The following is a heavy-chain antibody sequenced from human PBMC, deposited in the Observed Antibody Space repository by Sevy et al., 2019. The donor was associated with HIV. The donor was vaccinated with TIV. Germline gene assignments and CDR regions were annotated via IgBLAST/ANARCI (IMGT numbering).Heavy chain of an antibody. CDR3: ARVNPKAYSSSSLDY. V-gene: IGHV1-2*02. Sequence: ASVKVSCKASGYTLTGYFLHWVRQAPGQGLEWMGWINPKSGGTNYAQKFQGRVTMTRDTSISTAYMELSRLRSDDTAVYYCARVNPKAYSSSSLDYWGQGTLVTVSS. CDR1: GYTLTGYF. CDR2: INPKSGGT. D-gene: IGHD6-6*01. J-gene: IGHJ4*02.